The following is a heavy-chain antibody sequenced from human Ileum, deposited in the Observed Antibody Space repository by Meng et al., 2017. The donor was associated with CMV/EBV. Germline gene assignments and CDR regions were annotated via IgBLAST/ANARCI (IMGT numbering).Heavy chain of an antibody. D-gene: IGHD2-8*01. CDR3: ARDGLGVLPDY. CDR1: GGSISSGGYY. Sequence: CTVSGGSISSGGYYWSWIRQHPGKGLEWIGYIYYSGSTYYNPSLKSRVTISVDTSKNQFSLKLSSVTAADTAMYYCARDGLGVLPDYWGQGTLVTVSS. V-gene: IGHV4-31*03. J-gene: IGHJ4*02. CDR2: IYYSGST.